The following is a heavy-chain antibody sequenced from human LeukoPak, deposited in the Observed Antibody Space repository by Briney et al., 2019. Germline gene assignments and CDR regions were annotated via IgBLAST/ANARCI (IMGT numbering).Heavy chain of an antibody. V-gene: IGHV3-53*01. D-gene: IGHD6-13*01. CDR3: ARDGPSSSWSCAFDI. CDR2: IYSGGST. Sequence: GGSLRLSCAASGFTVSSNYMSWVRQAPGKGLEWVSVIYSGGSTYYADSVKGRFTISRDNSKNTLYLQMNSLRAEDTAVYYCARDGPSSSWSCAFDIWGQGTMVTVSS. CDR1: GFTVSSNY. J-gene: IGHJ3*02.